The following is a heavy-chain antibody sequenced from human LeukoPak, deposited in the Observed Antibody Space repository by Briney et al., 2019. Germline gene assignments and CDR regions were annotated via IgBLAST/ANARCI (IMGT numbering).Heavy chain of an antibody. CDR3: ARDRVIVGGTATYNFDH. V-gene: IGHV1-46*01. J-gene: IGHJ4*02. CDR1: VYTFTPYF. D-gene: IGHD1-14*01. Sequence: ASVKVSCKASVYTFTPYFIHWVRQAPGQGLDWMGIINPTGGSTTYAQKFQGRVTVTRDMSTSTVYMELSSLTSEDTAVYYCARDRVIVGGTATYNFDHWGQGTLVTVSS. CDR2: INPTGGST.